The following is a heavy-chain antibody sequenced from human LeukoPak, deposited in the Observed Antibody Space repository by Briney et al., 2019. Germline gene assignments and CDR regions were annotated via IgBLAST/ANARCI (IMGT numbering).Heavy chain of an antibody. CDR3: TEAYCGGDCY. CDR1: GFTFSNAW. CDR2: IKGKTDSGTT. Sequence: PGGSLRLSCAASGFTFSNAWMSWVRQAPGKGLEWVGRIKGKTDSGTTDYAAPVKGRFTISRDDSKNTLYLQMNSLKTEDTAVYYCTEAYCGGDCYWGQGTLVTVSS. D-gene: IGHD2-21*01. J-gene: IGHJ4*02. V-gene: IGHV3-15*01.